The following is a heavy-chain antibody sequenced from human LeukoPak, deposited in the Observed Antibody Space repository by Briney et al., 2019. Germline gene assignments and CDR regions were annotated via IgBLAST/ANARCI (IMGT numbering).Heavy chain of an antibody. CDR2: IIPIFGTA. D-gene: IGHD1-26*01. Sequence: GASVKVSCKASGGTFSSYAISWVRQAPGQGLEWMGGIIPIFGTANYAQKFQGRVTITTDESTSTAYMELSSLRSEDTAVYYCARGPPGGGSYSVAFDIWGQGTMVTVSS. CDR1: GGTFSSYA. J-gene: IGHJ3*02. CDR3: ARGPPGGGSYSVAFDI. V-gene: IGHV1-69*05.